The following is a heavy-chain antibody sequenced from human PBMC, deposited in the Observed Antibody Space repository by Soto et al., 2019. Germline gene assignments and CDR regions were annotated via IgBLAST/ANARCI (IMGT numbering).Heavy chain of an antibody. V-gene: IGHV3-21*01. CDR1: GFTFSSYS. CDR3: ARDVTYYYGSGDAFDI. Sequence: EVQLVESGGGLVKPGGSLRLSCAASGFTFSSYSMNWVRQAPGKGLEWVSSISSSSSYIYYADSVKGRFAISRDNAKNSLYLQMNSRRAEDTAVYYCARDVTYYYGSGDAFDIWGQGTMVTVSS. CDR2: ISSSSSYI. D-gene: IGHD3-10*01. J-gene: IGHJ3*02.